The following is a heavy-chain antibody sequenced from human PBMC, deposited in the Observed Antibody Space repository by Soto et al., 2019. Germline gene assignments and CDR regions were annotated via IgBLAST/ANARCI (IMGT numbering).Heavy chain of an antibody. CDR3: AASETDTAMVDFDY. J-gene: IGHJ4*02. CDR2: IVVGSGNT. D-gene: IGHD5-18*01. CDR1: GFTFTISA. V-gene: IGHV1-58*01. Sequence: SVKVSCKASGFTFTISAVQCVRQSLGQRLEWIGCIVVGSGNTNYAQKFQERVTITRDMSTSTAYMELSSLRSEDTAVYYCAASETDTAMVDFDYWGQGTLVTVSS.